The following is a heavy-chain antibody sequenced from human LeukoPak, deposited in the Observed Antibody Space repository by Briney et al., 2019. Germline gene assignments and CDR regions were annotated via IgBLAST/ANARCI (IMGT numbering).Heavy chain of an antibody. D-gene: IGHD5-18*01. V-gene: IGHV3-21*01. CDR3: ARGGNTAANYYYNGMDV. CDR1: GLIFSSYT. Sequence: PGGSLRLSCAPSGLIFSSYTVNWVRQAPGKGLEWVSSISSSSSYIYYADSVKGRFTISRDNAKNSLYLQMNSLRAEDTAVYYCARGGNTAANYYYNGMDVWGQGTTVTVSS. CDR2: ISSSSSYI. J-gene: IGHJ6*02.